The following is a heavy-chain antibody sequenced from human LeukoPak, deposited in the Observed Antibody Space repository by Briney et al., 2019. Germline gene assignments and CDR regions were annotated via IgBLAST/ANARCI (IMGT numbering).Heavy chain of an antibody. Sequence: PSETLSLTCTVSGGSISSYYWSWIRQPPGKGLEWIGSIYYSGSTNYNPSLKSRVTISVDTSKNQFSLKLSSVTAADTAVYYCARDLSIAAAEDYYYYGIDVWGKGTTVTVSS. CDR2: IYYSGST. CDR3: ARDLSIAAAEDYYYYGIDV. D-gene: IGHD6-13*01. J-gene: IGHJ6*04. V-gene: IGHV4-59*01. CDR1: GGSISSYY.